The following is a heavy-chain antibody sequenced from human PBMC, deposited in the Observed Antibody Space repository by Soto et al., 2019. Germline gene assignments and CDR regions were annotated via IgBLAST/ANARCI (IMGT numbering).Heavy chain of an antibody. D-gene: IGHD4-17*01. CDR1: GFMFGSYW. CDR2: IKRDGSEK. CDR3: ARVRANDYEIDY. Sequence: EVQLVESGAGLVQPGGSLRLSCAASGFMFGSYWMTWVRDAPGKGLQWVANIKRDGSEKYYVDSVKGRFTISRDNADNLVFLDMNSLRVDDTATYYCARVRANDYEIDYWGQGALVTVSS. V-gene: IGHV3-7*03. J-gene: IGHJ4*02.